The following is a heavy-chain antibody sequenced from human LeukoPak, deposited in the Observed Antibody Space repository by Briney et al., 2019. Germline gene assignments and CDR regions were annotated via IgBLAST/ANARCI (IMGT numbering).Heavy chain of an antibody. Sequence: SVKVSCKASGYTFTSYDINWVRQAPGQGLEWMGGIIPIFGTANYAQKFQGRVTITTDESTSTAYMELSSLRSEDTAVYYCAREPPRKGIVVVITPDYYYYYMDVWGKGTTVTVSS. J-gene: IGHJ6*03. CDR3: AREPPRKGIVVVITPDYYYYYMDV. CDR2: IIPIFGTA. V-gene: IGHV1-69*05. D-gene: IGHD3-22*01. CDR1: GYTFTSYD.